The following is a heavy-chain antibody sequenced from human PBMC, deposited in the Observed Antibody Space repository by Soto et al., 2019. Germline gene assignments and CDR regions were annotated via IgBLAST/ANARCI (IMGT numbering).Heavy chain of an antibody. CDR3: ARERYDSSGFSSRDAFDI. CDR2: IFYSGST. CDR1: GGSISSGGYY. Sequence: QVQLQESGPGLVKPSQTLSLTCTVSGGSISSGGYYWRWFRQHPGKGLEWIGYIFYSGSTYYNPARKSRVTISVDTSKNQLTQKLSSVTAADAAVYYCARERYDSSGFSSRDAFDIWGQGTMVTVSS. J-gene: IGHJ3*02. V-gene: IGHV4-31*03. D-gene: IGHD3-22*01.